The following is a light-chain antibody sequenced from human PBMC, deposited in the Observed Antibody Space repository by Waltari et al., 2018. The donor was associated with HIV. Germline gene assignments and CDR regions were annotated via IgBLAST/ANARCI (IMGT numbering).Light chain of an antibody. V-gene: IGLV7-43*01. CDR2: GTH. Sequence: VVTQVASLSVSPGGTVNLTCASTTGPGTTSHFPAWFQLRPCQGPRPLIYGTHNKHWWTPARFPRSLMGGKAALTVSGVQPEDEADYGCLLYCHGPSWLFGRGTRLSVL. CDR1: TGPGTTSHF. J-gene: IGLJ3*02. CDR3: LLYCHGPSWL.